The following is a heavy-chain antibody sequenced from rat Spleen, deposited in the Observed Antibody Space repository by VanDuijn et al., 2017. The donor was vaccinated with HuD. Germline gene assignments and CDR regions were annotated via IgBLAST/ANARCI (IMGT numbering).Heavy chain of an antibody. V-gene: IGHV5-29*01. CDR3: TTSDWYFDF. J-gene: IGHJ1*01. Sequence: EVQLVESGGGLVQTGRSLKLSCTASGFIFSNYGMAWVRQAPTKGLEWVATISYDGSSTYYRDSVKGRFTISRDNAKSTLYLQMDSLRSEDTATYYCTTSDWYFDFWGPGTRVTVSS. CDR2: ISYDGSST. CDR1: GFIFSNYG.